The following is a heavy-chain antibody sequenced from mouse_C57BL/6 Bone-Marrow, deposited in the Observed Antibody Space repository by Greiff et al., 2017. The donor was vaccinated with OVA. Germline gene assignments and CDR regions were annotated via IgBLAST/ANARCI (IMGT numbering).Heavy chain of an antibody. V-gene: IGHV5-6*01. CDR2: ISSGGSYT. Sequence: VQLQQSGGDLVKPGGSLKLSCAASGFTFSSYGMSWVRQTPDKRLEWVATISSGGSYTYYPDSVKGRFTISRDNAKNTLYLQMSSLKSEDTAMYYCARHGGRRFDYWGQGTTLTVSS. CDR1: GFTFSSYG. J-gene: IGHJ2*01. D-gene: IGHD1-2*01. CDR3: ARHGGRRFDY.